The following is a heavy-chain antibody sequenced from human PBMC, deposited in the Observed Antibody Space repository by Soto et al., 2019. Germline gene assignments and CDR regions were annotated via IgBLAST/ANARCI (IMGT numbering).Heavy chain of an antibody. Sequence: PAGSLRLSCEASGFIFSNYAIHWVRQAPGKGLEWVSVILDDGTNKHYVDSVKGRFTISRDNSKNTVYLQMSRLRAEDTAVYYCARPRYDAFDIWGQGTMVTVSS. J-gene: IGHJ3*02. CDR1: GFIFSNYA. V-gene: IGHV3-30-3*01. CDR3: ARPRYDAFDI. CDR2: ILDDGTNK.